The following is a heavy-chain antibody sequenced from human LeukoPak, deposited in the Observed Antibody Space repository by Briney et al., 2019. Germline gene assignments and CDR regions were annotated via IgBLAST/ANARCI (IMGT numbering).Heavy chain of an antibody. CDR1: GFTFSSYT. V-gene: IGHV3-23*01. CDR3: AKDGGLWVSAHWGDS. CDR2: ITTSDGNT. J-gene: IGHJ4*02. Sequence: GGSLRLSCAASGFTFSSYTMSWVRQAPGKGLEWVSTITTSDGNTYYADSVKGRFTVSRDNSKNTLYLQMNSLRAEDTVVYYCAKDGGLWVSAHWGDSWGRGTLVTVSS. D-gene: IGHD7-27*01.